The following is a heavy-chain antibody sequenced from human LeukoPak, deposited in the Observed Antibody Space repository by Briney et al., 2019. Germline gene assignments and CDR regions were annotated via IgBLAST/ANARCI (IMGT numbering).Heavy chain of an antibody. CDR1: GHTLTELS. Sequence: ASVKVSCKDSGHTLTELSIHWVRQAPGKGLEWMGGFDPEDGERMYAQRFQGRVTMTEDTSTDTAYRERSGLKSEDTAGYYVPTDGLVGPTQFDYWGQGNLVTVSS. J-gene: IGHJ4*02. CDR2: FDPEDGER. D-gene: IGHD1-26*01. CDR3: PTDGLVGPTQFDY. V-gene: IGHV1-24*01.